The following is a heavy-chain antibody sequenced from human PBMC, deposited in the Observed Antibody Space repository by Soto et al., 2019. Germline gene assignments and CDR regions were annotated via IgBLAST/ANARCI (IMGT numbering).Heavy chain of an antibody. CDR3: ATGRRYELIRVGPS. V-gene: IGHV3-21*01. CDR2: ISTSGRYI. Sequence: TGGSLRLSCVASDFTFNTYTXNWVRQAPGKGLEWVASISTSGRYIYYADSAKGRFTISRDNAKTSLFLQMSGLTADDTAMYYCATGRRYELIRVGPSWGQGTLVTVSS. D-gene: IGHD3-16*02. CDR1: DFTFNTYT. J-gene: IGHJ4*02.